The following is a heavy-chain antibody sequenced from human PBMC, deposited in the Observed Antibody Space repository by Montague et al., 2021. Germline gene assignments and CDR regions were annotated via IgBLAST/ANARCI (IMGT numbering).Heavy chain of an antibody. D-gene: IGHD2-21*02. CDR2: INHSGST. CDR3: ARRGVVTGWFDP. CDR1: GGSSSGYY. J-gene: IGHJ5*02. Sequence: SETLSLTCTVYGGSSSGYYWSWICQSPGKGLEWIGEINHSGSTNYNPSLKSRVTISVDTSKNQFSLKLSSVTAADTAVYYCARRGVVTGWFDPWGQGTLVTVSS. V-gene: IGHV4-34*01.